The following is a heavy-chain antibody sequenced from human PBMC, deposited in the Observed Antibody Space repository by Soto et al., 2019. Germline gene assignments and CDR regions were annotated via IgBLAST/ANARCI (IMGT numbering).Heavy chain of an antibody. D-gene: IGHD5-18*01. CDR3: ASSGYSYGLNDY. CDR2: IYYSGST. V-gene: IGHV4-30-4*01. CDR1: GGSISSGDYY. J-gene: IGHJ4*02. Sequence: PSETLSLTCTVSGGSISSGDYYWSWIRQPPGKGLEWIGYIYYSGSTYYNPSLKSRVTISVDTSKNQFSLKLSSVTAADTAVYYCASSGYSYGLNDYWGQGTLVTVSS.